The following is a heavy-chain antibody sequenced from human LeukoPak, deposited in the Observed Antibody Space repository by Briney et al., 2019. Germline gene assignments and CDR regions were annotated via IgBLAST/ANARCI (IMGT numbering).Heavy chain of an antibody. CDR1: GFTFSSYS. J-gene: IGHJ4*02. D-gene: IGHD3-22*01. Sequence: GGSLRLSCAASGFTFSSYSMNWVRQAPGKGLEWVSSISSSNSSIYYADSVKGRFTISRDNAKNSLYLQMNSLRAEDTAVYYCAKVYYYDSSGYSYNRYYFDYWGQGTLVTVSS. CDR3: AKVYYYDSSGYSYNRYYFDY. CDR2: ISSSNSSI. V-gene: IGHV3-21*04.